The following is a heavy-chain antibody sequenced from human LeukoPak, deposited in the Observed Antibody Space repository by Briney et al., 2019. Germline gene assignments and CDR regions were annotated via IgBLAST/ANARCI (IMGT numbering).Heavy chain of an antibody. J-gene: IGHJ6*03. V-gene: IGHV3-30*02. Sequence: GGSLRLSCAASGFTFSSYGMHWVHQAAGKGLEWVAFIRFDGSDKYYAESVKGRFTISRDNSKNTLYLQMNSLRAEDTAVYYCAQGGHDYYYMHVWGKGTTVTVSS. D-gene: IGHD3-16*01. CDR1: GFTFSSYG. CDR3: AQGGHDYYYMHV. CDR2: IRFDGSDK.